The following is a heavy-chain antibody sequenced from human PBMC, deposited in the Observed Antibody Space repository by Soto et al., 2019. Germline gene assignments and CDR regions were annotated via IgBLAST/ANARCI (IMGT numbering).Heavy chain of an antibody. CDR2: MNPNSGNT. CDR1: GYTFSSYD. J-gene: IGHJ3*02. Sequence: ASVKVSCKASGYTFSSYDINWVRQATGQGLEWMGWMNPNSGNTGYAQKLQGRVTMTTDTSTSTAYMELRNLRSGDTAMYYCARDCYDSSDYLSSCSDVFDIWGQGTMVTVSS. CDR3: ARDCYDSSDYLSSCSDVFDI. V-gene: IGHV1-8*01. D-gene: IGHD3-22*01.